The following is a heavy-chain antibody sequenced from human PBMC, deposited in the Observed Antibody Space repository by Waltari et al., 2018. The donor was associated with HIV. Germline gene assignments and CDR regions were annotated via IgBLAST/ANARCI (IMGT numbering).Heavy chain of an antibody. CDR3: ARDRSYYYGSGGVVRWFDP. D-gene: IGHD3-10*01. CDR2: INAGNGHT. Sequence: QVQLVQSGAEVKKPGASVKVSCKASGYTFTSYAMHWVRQAPGQRLEWMGWINAGNGHTKYSQKFQSRVTITRDTSASTAYMELSSLRSEDTAVYYCARDRSYYYGSGGVVRWFDPWGQGTLVTVSS. J-gene: IGHJ5*02. V-gene: IGHV1-3*01. CDR1: GYTFTSYA.